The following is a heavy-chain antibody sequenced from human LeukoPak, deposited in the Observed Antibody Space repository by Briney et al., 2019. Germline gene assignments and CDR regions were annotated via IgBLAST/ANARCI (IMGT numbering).Heavy chain of an antibody. D-gene: IGHD4-11*01. CDR2: IKSAGSSI. CDR3: ADSNYWYPVDY. Sequence: PGGSLRLSCAASGFTFSSYWMHWVRQAPGKGLVWVSRIKSAGSSIRYADSVKGRFTISRDNAKNTLYLQMNSLRAEDTAIYYCADSNYWYPVDYWGQGTLATVSS. CDR1: GFTFSSYW. V-gene: IGHV3-74*01. J-gene: IGHJ4*02.